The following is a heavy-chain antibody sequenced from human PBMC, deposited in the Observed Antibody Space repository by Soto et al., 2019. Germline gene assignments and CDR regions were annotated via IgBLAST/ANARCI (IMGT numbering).Heavy chain of an antibody. V-gene: IGHV1-69*04. D-gene: IGHD4-4*01. CDR2: IIPILGIA. Sequence: SVKVSCKASGGTFSSYTISWVRQAPGQGLEWMGRIIPILGIANYAQKFQGRVTITADKSTSTAYMELSSLRSEDTAVYYCARDRGDDYSNPYYFDYWGQGTLVTVSS. CDR1: GGTFSSYT. CDR3: ARDRGDDYSNPYYFDY. J-gene: IGHJ4*02.